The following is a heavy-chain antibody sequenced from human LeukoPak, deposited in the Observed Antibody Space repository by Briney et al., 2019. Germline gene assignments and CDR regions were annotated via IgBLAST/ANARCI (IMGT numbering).Heavy chain of an antibody. D-gene: IGHD6-13*01. V-gene: IGHV3-48*04. J-gene: IGHJ3*02. CDR2: ISSRSSTI. CDR1: GFTFSSYS. CDR3: ARDSEQTDAFDI. Sequence: QPGGSLRLSCAASGFTFSSYSMNWVRQAPGKGLEWVSYISSRSSTIYYADFVKGRFTISRDNAKNSLYLQMNSLRAEDTAVYYCARDSEQTDAFDIWGQGTMVTVSS.